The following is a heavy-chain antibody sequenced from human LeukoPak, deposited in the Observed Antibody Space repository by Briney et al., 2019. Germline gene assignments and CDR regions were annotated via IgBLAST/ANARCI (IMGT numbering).Heavy chain of an antibody. Sequence: GRSLRLSCAASGFTFSSYAMHWVRQAPGKGLEWVAVISYDGSNKYYADSVKGRFTISRDNSKNTLYLQMNSLRAEDTAVYYCARDGSPGHYGSGKHFDYWGQGTLVTVSS. CDR2: ISYDGSNK. CDR1: GFTFSSYA. V-gene: IGHV3-30*04. CDR3: ARDGSPGHYGSGKHFDY. J-gene: IGHJ4*02. D-gene: IGHD3-10*01.